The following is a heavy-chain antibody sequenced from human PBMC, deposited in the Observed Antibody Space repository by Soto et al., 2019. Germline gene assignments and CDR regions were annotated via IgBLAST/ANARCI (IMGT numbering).Heavy chain of an antibody. CDR2: FDPEDGET. V-gene: IGHV1-24*01. CDR3: ATRGLLWFGELLHWFDP. CDR1: GYTLTELS. D-gene: IGHD3-10*01. J-gene: IGHJ5*02. Sequence: ASVKVSCKVSGYTLTELSMHWVRQAPGKGLEWMGGFDPEDGETIYAQKFQGRVTMTEDTSTDTAYMGLSSLRSEDTAVYYCATRGLLWFGELLHWFDPWGQGTLVTVSS.